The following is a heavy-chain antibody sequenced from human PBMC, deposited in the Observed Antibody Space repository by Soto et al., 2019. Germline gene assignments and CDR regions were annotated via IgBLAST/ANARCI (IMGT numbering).Heavy chain of an antibody. Sequence: QVQLVQSGAEVKKPGSSVKVSCKAPGGTFSIYTISWVRQAPGQGLEWMGGSANSAQKFQGRLTVTADESTSTVSLGLSSLTSEDTAVYYCAREGPPDIAWFDPWGQGTLVSVSS. V-gene: IGHV1-69*01. CDR3: AREGPPDIAWFDP. CDR1: GGTFSIYT. CDR2: SA. J-gene: IGHJ5*02. D-gene: IGHD2-15*01.